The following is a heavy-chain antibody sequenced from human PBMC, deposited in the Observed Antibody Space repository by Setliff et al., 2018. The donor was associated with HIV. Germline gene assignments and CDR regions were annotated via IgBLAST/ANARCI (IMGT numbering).Heavy chain of an antibody. Sequence: SETLSLTCAVSAYSISSGYYWGWIRQPPGKGLEWIGSIYHSGSTYYNPSLMSRVTISVDTSKNQFSLKLRSVTAADTAVYYCARQGNWEFDYWGQGTLVTVSS. D-gene: IGHD7-27*01. V-gene: IGHV4-38-2*01. J-gene: IGHJ4*02. CDR3: ARQGNWEFDY. CDR1: AYSISSGYY. CDR2: IYHSGST.